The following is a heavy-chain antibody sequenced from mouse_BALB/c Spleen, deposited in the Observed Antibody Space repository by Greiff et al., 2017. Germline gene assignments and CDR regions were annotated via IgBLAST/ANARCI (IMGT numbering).Heavy chain of an antibody. Sequence: EVQLVESGGGLVQPKGSLKLSCAASGFTFNTYAMNWVRQAPGKGLEWVARIRSKSNNYATYYADSVKDRFTISRDDSQSMLYLQMNNLKTEDTAMYYCVRQGTHGWFAYWGQGTLVTVSA. CDR2: IRSKSNNYAT. V-gene: IGHV10-1*02. D-gene: IGHD3-3*01. CDR1: GFTFNTYA. J-gene: IGHJ3*01. CDR3: VRQGTHGWFAY.